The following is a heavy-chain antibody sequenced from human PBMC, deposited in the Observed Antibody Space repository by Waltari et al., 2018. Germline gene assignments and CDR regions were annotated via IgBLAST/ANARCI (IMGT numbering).Heavy chain of an antibody. Sequence: QVQLVESGGGVVQPGRSLRLSCAASGFTFSSYGMHWVRQAPGKGLEWVAVIWYDGSNKYYADSVKGRFTISRDNSKNTLYLQMNSLRAKDTAVYYCANAGGITMIPSWGQGTLVTVSS. D-gene: IGHD3-22*01. CDR1: GFTFSSYG. CDR3: ANAGGITMIPS. J-gene: IGHJ5*02. V-gene: IGHV3-33*06. CDR2: IWYDGSNK.